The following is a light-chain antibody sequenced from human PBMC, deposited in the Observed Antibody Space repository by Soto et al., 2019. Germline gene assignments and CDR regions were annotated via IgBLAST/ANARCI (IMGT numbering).Light chain of an antibody. Sequence: DIQMTQSPSSVSASVRDRVTITCRASQGIGFWLAWYQQKPGKAPKLLIYAASSLQSGVPSRFSGSVSGTDFTRTISSLQPEDYATYYCQQANSFPRTFGQGTKVEIK. J-gene: IGKJ1*01. CDR2: AAS. CDR1: QGIGFW. CDR3: QQANSFPRT. V-gene: IGKV1-12*01.